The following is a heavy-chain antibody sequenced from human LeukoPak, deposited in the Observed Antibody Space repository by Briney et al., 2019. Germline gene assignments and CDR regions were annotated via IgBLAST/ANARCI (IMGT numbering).Heavy chain of an antibody. CDR3: ARVEYSYGSRRYYYGMDV. Sequence: PGGSLRLSCAASGFTFSSYWMHWVRQAPGEGLEWVSYISSSGSTIYYADSVKGRFTISRDNAKNSLYLQMNSLRAEDTAVYYCARVEYSYGSRRYYYGMDVWGQGTTVTVSS. CDR1: GFTFSSYW. V-gene: IGHV3-48*04. J-gene: IGHJ6*02. D-gene: IGHD5-18*01. CDR2: ISSSGSTI.